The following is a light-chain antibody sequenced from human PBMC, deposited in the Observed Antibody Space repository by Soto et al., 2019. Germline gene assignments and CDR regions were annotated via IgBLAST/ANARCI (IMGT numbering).Light chain of an antibody. Sequence: QSVLTQPPSGSGAPGQRVTISCTGSSSNIGAGYDVHWYQQLPGTAPKLLIYGNSNRTSGVPARFSGSKSGTSASLAITGLQADDEANNYCQSYDSSLIGSVFGGGTHLTV. CDR1: SSNIGAGYD. J-gene: IGLJ7*01. CDR3: QSYDSSLIGSV. CDR2: GNS. V-gene: IGLV1-40*01.